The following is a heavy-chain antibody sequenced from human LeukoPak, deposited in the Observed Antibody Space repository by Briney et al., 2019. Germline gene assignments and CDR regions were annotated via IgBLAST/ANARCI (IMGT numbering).Heavy chain of an antibody. V-gene: IGHV3-48*03. Sequence: GGSLKLSCAASGFTFSSYEMNWVRQAPGKGLEWVSYISSSSAIYYADSVKGRFTISRDNAKNSLYLQMNSLRAEDTAVYYCVRFGSRWFLDYWGQGTLVTVSS. CDR3: VRFGSRWFLDY. CDR2: ISSSSAI. D-gene: IGHD6-13*01. J-gene: IGHJ4*02. CDR1: GFTFSSYE.